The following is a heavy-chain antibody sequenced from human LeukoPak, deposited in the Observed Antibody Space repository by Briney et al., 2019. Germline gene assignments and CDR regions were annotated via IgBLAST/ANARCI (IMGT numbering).Heavy chain of an antibody. V-gene: IGHV3-20*04. D-gene: IGHD3-16*02. J-gene: IGHJ4*02. Sequence: GGPLRLSCAASGFTFDDYGMSWVRQAPGKGLEWVSGISWNGGSTGYADSVKGRFTISRDNAKNSLYLQMNSLRAEDTALYYCARRSVSLRLGELSFDYWGQGTLVTVSS. CDR3: ARRSVSLRLGELSFDY. CDR2: ISWNGGST. CDR1: GFTFDDYG.